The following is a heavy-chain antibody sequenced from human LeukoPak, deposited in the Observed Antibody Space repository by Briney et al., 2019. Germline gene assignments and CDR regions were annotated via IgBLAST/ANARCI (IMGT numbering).Heavy chain of an antibody. V-gene: IGHV4-39*01. CDR3: AGGYYYDSSGYYYGYFDY. J-gene: IGHJ4*02. CDR1: GGSISSSSYY. D-gene: IGHD3-22*01. CDR2: IYYSGST. Sequence: SETLSLTCTVSGGSISSSSYYWGWIRQPPGEGLEWIGSIYYSGSTYYNPSLKSRVTISVDTSKNQFSLKLSSVTAADTAVYYCAGGYYYDSSGYYYGYFDYWGQGTLVTVSS.